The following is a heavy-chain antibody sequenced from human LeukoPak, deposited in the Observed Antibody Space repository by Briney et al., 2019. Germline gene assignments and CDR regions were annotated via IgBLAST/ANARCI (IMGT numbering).Heavy chain of an antibody. CDR1: EFTFNKYV. J-gene: IGHJ4*02. CDR2: VTGSASGT. D-gene: IGHD3-10*01. CDR3: ARDGPRAGRGVIFEN. Sequence: PGGSLRLSCAGSEFTFNKYVMSWVRQAPGKGLEWVSGVTGSASGTFYADSVKGRFTISRDNSQNTLYLQMNSLRAEDTAVYYCARDGPRAGRGVIFENWGQGTLVTVSS. V-gene: IGHV3-23*01.